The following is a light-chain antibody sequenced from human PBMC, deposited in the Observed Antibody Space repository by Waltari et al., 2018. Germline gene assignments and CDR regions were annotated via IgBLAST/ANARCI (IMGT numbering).Light chain of an antibody. V-gene: IGLV3-19*01. CDR2: GQD. CDR1: SLRRYY. CDR3: LSLDTTSTRV. Sequence: SSELTQDPAVSVALGQTVSITCQGDSLRRYYASWYQQRQGQGPILILYGQDNRPSGIPDRFSGSTSGNTGPLTITGAQAEDEANYYCLSLDTTSTRVFGGGTRLTV. J-gene: IGLJ3*02.